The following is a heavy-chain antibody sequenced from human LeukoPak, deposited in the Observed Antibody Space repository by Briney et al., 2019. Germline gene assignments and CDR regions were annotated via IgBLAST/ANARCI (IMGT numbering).Heavy chain of an antibody. CDR3: ARDGDRYCSGGSCYYHY. D-gene: IGHD2-15*01. V-gene: IGHV3-21*01. CDR2: ISSSSYI. J-gene: IGHJ4*02. CDR1: GFTFSSYS. Sequence: GGSLRLSCAASGFTFSSYSMNWVRQAPGKGLEWVSSISSSSYIYYADSVKGRFTISRDNAKNSLYLQMNSLRAEGTAVYYCARDGDRYCSGGSCYYHYWGQGTLVTVSS.